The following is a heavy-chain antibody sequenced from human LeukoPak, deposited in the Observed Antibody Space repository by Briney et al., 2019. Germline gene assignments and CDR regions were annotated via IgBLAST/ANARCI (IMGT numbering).Heavy chain of an antibody. V-gene: IGHV3-74*01. CDR2: TNSDGNII. Sequence: GGSLRLSCAASGFTFRTYWMHWVRQVPGKGLVWVSRTNSDGNIITYADSVKGRFTISRDNTRNMVYLQMNSLTAEDSAVYYCVAGMGNYWGQGTLVSV. D-gene: IGHD1-26*01. CDR1: GFTFRTYW. CDR3: VAGMGNY. J-gene: IGHJ4*02.